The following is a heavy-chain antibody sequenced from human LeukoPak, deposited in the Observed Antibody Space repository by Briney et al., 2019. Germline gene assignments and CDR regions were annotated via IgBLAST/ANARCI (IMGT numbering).Heavy chain of an antibody. V-gene: IGHV4-4*07. J-gene: IGHJ4*02. CDR1: GGSIGGYY. D-gene: IGHD3-16*01. Sequence: PSETLSLTCSVSGGSIGGYYWSWIRQPAGKGLEWIGRIYPSGSPNYNPSLKSRVSMSVDTSKNQFSLILTSVTAADTAVYYCARNSLYYFDYWGQGTLVPVSS. CDR3: ARNSLYYFDY. CDR2: IYPSGSP.